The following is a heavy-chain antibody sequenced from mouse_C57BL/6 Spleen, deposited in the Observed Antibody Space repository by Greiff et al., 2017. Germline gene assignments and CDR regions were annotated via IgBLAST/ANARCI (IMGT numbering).Heavy chain of an antibody. J-gene: IGHJ4*01. CDR3: ARQDDGYFSYYAMDY. V-gene: IGHV5-6*01. Sequence: EVNVVESGGDLVKPGGSLKLSCAASGFTFSSYGMSWVRQTPDKRLEWVATISSGGSYTYYPDSVKGRFTISRDNAKNTLYLQMSSLKSEDTAMYYCARQDDGYFSYYAMDYWGQGTSVTVSS. D-gene: IGHD2-3*01. CDR1: GFTFSSYG. CDR2: ISSGGSYT.